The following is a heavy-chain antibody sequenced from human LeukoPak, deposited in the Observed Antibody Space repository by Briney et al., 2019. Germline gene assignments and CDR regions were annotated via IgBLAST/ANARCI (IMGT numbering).Heavy chain of an antibody. D-gene: IGHD6-13*01. J-gene: IGHJ4*02. V-gene: IGHV3-23*01. CDR1: GFSFSCYA. Sequence: GGSLRLSCAASGFSFSCYAMSWVRQAPGKGLEWVSALSGTGRSTYYADSVRGRFTISRDNSKNTLFLQVNSLRAEDTAVYYCAKGGDSSSWLFDFWGQGTLVTVSS. CDR2: LSGTGRST. CDR3: AKGGDSSSWLFDF.